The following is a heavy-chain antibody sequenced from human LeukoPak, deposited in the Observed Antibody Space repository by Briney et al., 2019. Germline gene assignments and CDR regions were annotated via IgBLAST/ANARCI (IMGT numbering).Heavy chain of an antibody. CDR3: AREPVLNWFDP. CDR1: GFTFSSYS. D-gene: IGHD6-6*01. J-gene: IGHJ5*02. CDR2: ISSSSSYI. Sequence: PGGSLRLSCAASGFTFSSYSMNWVRQAPGKGLEWVSSISSSSSYIYYADSVKGRFTISRDNAKNSLYLQMNSLIAEDTAVYYCAREPVLNWFDPWGQGTLVTVSS. V-gene: IGHV3-21*01.